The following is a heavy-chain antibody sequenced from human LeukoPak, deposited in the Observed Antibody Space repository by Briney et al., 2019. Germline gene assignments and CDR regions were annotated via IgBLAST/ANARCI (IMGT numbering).Heavy chain of an antibody. Sequence: SETLSLTCAVYGGSFSGYYWSWIRQPPGKGLEWIGEINHSGSTNYNPSLKSRVTISVDTSKNQFSLKLSSVTAADTAVYYCAGEAYYYDSSGYYSPAAEDYWGQGTLVTVSS. J-gene: IGHJ4*02. CDR3: AGEAYYYDSSGYYSPAAEDY. CDR2: INHSGST. CDR1: GGSFSGYY. D-gene: IGHD3-22*01. V-gene: IGHV4-34*01.